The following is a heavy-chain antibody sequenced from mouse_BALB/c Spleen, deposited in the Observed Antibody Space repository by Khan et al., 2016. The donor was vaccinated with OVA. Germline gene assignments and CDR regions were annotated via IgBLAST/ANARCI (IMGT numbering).Heavy chain of an antibody. Sequence: DLVKPGASVKLSCKASGYTFTSYWINWIKQRPGQGLEWIGRIGPGSGSTSYNEMFTGKATLTVDTTSSTAYIQLSSLSSEDSAVYCCARSNYYGSSLYAMDYWGQGTSVTGSS. CDR3: ARSNYYGSSLYAMDY. CDR2: IGPGSGST. CDR1: GYTFTSYW. V-gene: IGHV1S41*01. J-gene: IGHJ4*01. D-gene: IGHD1-1*01.